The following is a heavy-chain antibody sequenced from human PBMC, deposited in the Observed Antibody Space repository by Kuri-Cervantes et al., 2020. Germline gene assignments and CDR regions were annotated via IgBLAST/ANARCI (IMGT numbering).Heavy chain of an antibody. V-gene: IGHV3-13*01. CDR1: GFTFEDYA. CDR3: ARGPNHGILGSGLDY. D-gene: IGHD1-14*01. J-gene: IGHJ4*02. Sequence: GESLKISCAASGFTFEDYAMHWVRQATGKGLEWVSAIGTAGDTYYPGSVKGRFTISRENAKNSLYLQMNSLRAGGTAVYYCARGPNHGILGSGLDYWGQGTLVTVSS. CDR2: IGTAGDT.